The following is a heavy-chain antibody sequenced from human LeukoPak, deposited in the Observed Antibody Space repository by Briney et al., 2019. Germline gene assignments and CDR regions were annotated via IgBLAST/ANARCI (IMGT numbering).Heavy chain of an antibody. CDR2: IYYSGST. CDR3: ARRWYSSGSYYFDY. J-gene: IGHJ4*02. D-gene: IGHD6-19*01. V-gene: IGHV4-39*01. Sequence: PSETLSLTCTVSGGSISSSSYFWGWIRQPPGKGLEWIGSIYYSGSTYYNPSLKSRVTISVDTSKNQFSLKLSSVTAADTAVYYCARRWYSSGSYYFDYWGQGTLVTVSS. CDR1: GGSISSSSYF.